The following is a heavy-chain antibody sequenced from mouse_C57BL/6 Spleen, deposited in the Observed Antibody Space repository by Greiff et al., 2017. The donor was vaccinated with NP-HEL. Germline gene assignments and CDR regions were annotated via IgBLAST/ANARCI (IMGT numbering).Heavy chain of an antibody. D-gene: IGHD1-1*01. CDR2: ISSGGDYI. CDR3: TRESGGITTVGEDYAMDY. CDR1: GFTFSSYA. Sequence: EVKVVESGEGLVKPGGSLKLSCAASGFTFSSYAMSWVRQTPEKRLEWVAYISSGGDYIYYADTVKGRFTISRDNARNTLYLQMISLKSEDTAMYYCTRESGGITTVGEDYAMDYWGQGTSVTVSS. J-gene: IGHJ4*01. V-gene: IGHV5-9-1*02.